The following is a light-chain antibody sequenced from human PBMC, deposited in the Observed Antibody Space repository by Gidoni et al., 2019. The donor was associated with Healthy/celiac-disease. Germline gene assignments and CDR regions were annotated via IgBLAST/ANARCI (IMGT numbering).Light chain of an antibody. CDR1: QSISSY. Sequence: DIQMTQSPSSLSASVGDRVTITCRASQSISSYLNWYQQKPGKAPKLLIYAASSLQSGVPSRFSGSGSGTDFTLTISSLQPEDFATYYCQQSYSTLIFTFGPGTKVHIK. V-gene: IGKV1-39*01. CDR3: QQSYSTLIFT. CDR2: AAS. J-gene: IGKJ3*01.